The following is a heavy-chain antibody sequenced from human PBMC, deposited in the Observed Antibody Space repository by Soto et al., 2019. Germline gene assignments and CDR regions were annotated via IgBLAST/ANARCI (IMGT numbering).Heavy chain of an antibody. J-gene: IGHJ4*02. Sequence: PXGSLRLSCAASGFTVSDYYMSGIRQAPGKGLEWVSYISSSGSTIYYADSVKGRFTISRDNAKNSLYLQMNSLRAEDTAVYYCAREKRYYYDSSGYYDYWGQGTLVTVSS. CDR1: GFTVSDYY. D-gene: IGHD3-22*01. V-gene: IGHV3-11*01. CDR2: ISSSGSTI. CDR3: AREKRYYYDSSGYYDY.